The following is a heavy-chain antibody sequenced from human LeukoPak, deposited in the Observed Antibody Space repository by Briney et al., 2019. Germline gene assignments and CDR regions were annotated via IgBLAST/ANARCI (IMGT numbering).Heavy chain of an antibody. CDR1: GFTFSSYG. Sequence: GRSLRLSCAASGFTFSSYGMHWVRQAPGKGLEWVAVIWYDGSNKYYADSVKGRFTISRDNSKNTLYLQMNSLRAEDTAVYYWAKERGGGGYSYGQYYFDYWGQGTLVTVSS. CDR2: IWYDGSNK. V-gene: IGHV3-33*06. J-gene: IGHJ4*02. CDR3: AKERGGGGYSYGQYYFDY. D-gene: IGHD5-18*01.